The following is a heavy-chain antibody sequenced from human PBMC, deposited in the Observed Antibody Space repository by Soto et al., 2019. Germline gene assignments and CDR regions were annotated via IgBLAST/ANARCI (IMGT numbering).Heavy chain of an antibody. V-gene: IGHV1-18*01. D-gene: IGHD3-10*01. CDR2: ISAYNGNT. Sequence: ASVKVSCKASGYTFTNYGISWVRQAPGQGLEWMGWISAYNGNTNYAQKLQGRVTMTTDTSTSTAYMELRSLRSDDTAVYYCAKEQKGEILTTGGIDYWGQGTLVTVSS. J-gene: IGHJ4*02. CDR3: AKEQKGEILTTGGIDY. CDR1: GYTFTNYG.